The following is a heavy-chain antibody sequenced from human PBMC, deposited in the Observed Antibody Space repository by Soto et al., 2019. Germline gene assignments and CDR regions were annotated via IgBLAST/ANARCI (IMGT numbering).Heavy chain of an antibody. V-gene: IGHV4-59*08. Sequence: LETLSLTCSVSGASISSYYWSWIRQPPGKGLEWIGNMFYSGSTNYNPSLKSRVTISVDTSKNQFSLKLSSVTAADTAVYYCARGWNYGMDVWGQGTTVTVSS. J-gene: IGHJ6*02. CDR2: MFYSGST. D-gene: IGHD6-19*01. CDR1: GASISSYY. CDR3: ARGWNYGMDV.